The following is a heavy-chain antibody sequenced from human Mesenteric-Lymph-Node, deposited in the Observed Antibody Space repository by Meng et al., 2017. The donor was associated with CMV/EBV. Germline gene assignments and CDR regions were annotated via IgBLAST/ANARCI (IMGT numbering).Heavy chain of an antibody. Sequence: QLQLQESGQGLVKPSETLSRTCPVSGCSISSSSYYWGWIRQPPGKGLEWIGSIYYSGSTYYNPSLKSRVTISVDTSKNQFSLKLSSVTAADTAVYYCARDGDYYDSSGYNPFDYWGQGTLVTVSS. V-gene: IGHV4-39*07. D-gene: IGHD3-22*01. CDR3: ARDGDYYDSSGYNPFDY. CDR1: GCSISSSSYY. CDR2: IYYSGST. J-gene: IGHJ4*02.